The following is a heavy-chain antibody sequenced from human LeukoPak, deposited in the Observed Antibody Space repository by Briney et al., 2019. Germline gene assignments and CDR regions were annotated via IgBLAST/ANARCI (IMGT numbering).Heavy chain of an antibody. CDR1: GGSISSGGYY. Sequence: PSQTLSLTCTVSGGSISSGGYYWSWIRLHPGKGLEWIGYIYYSGSTYYNPSLKSRVTISVDTSKNQFSLKLSSVTAADTAVYYCASDYYDSSGYRGMDVWGQGTTVTVSS. D-gene: IGHD3-22*01. J-gene: IGHJ6*02. CDR2: IYYSGST. V-gene: IGHV4-31*03. CDR3: ASDYYDSSGYRGMDV.